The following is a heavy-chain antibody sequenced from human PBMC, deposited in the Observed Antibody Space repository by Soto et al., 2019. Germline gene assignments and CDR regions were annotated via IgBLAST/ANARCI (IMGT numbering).Heavy chain of an antibody. V-gene: IGHV1-58*02. CDR3: AAGAYSGYDLDAFDI. J-gene: IGHJ3*02. D-gene: IGHD5-12*01. CDR1: GFTFTSSA. CDR2: IVVGSGNT. Sequence: SVKVSCKASGFTFTSSAMQWVRQARGQRLERIGWIVVGSGNTNYAQKFQERVTITRDMSTSTAYMELSSLRSEDTAVYYCAAGAYSGYDLDAFDIWGQGTMVTVSS.